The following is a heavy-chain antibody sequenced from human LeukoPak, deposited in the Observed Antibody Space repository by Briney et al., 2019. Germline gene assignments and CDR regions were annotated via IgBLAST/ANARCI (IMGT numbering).Heavy chain of an antibody. J-gene: IGHJ5*02. CDR3: ARRRSSNWFDP. CDR2: IYPGDSDT. Sequence: GESLQISCKGSGYSFTSYWIGWVRQLPGKGLEWMGIIYPGDSDTRYSPSFQGQVTISADKSISTAYLQWSSLKASDTAMYYCARRRSSNWFDPWGQGTLVTVSS. D-gene: IGHD2-15*01. V-gene: IGHV5-51*01. CDR1: GYSFTSYW.